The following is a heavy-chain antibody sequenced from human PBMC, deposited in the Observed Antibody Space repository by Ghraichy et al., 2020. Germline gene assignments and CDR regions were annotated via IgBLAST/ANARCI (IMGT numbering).Heavy chain of an antibody. V-gene: IGHV3-53*01. D-gene: IGHD1-26*01. CDR2: IYSGVST. Sequence: GGSLRLSCAASGFTVSSNYMSWVRQAPGKGLEWVSVIYSGVSTYYADSVKGRFTISRDNSKNTLYLQMTSLRAEDTAVYYCARGPPFRLSGSYPTPEYFQHWGQGTLVTVSS. J-gene: IGHJ1*01. CDR3: ARGPPFRLSGSYPTPEYFQH. CDR1: GFTVSSNY.